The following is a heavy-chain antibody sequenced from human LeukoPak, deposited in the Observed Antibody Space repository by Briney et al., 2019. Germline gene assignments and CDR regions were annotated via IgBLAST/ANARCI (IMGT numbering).Heavy chain of an antibody. Sequence: PSETLSLTCTVSGGSISSGGYYWSWIRQHPGEGLEWIGYIYYSGSTYYNPSLKSRVTISVDTSKNQFSLKLSSVTAADTAVYYCAREHIVVVVAAGRGRAFDIWGQGTMVTVSS. CDR3: AREHIVVVVAAGRGRAFDI. CDR2: IYYSGST. CDR1: GGSISSGGYY. V-gene: IGHV4-31*03. D-gene: IGHD2-15*01. J-gene: IGHJ3*02.